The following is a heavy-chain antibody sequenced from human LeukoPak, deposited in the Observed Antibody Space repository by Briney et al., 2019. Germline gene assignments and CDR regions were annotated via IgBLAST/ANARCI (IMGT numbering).Heavy chain of an antibody. J-gene: IGHJ4*02. Sequence: GGSLRLSCAASEFTFSSYVMAWVRQAPGKGLEWVSTITPGGGTYYADSVKGRFTISRDNSKNTLYLQMNSLRAEDTAVYYCAIAAAGYYFDYWGQGTLVTVSS. V-gene: IGHV3-23*01. CDR3: AIAAAGYYFDY. D-gene: IGHD6-13*01. CDR2: ITPGGGT. CDR1: EFTFSSYV.